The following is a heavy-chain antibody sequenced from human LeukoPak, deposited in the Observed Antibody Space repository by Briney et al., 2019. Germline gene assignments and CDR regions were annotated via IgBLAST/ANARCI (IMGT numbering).Heavy chain of an antibody. CDR1: GYTFTSYY. CDR3: AREGGYTSGWGDFDY. D-gene: IGHD6-19*01. Sequence: ASVKVSCKASGYTFTSYYMHWVRQAPGQGLEWMGWIHTYNGNTDYAQKLQGRVTMTTDTATSTVYMELRSLRSDDTAVYYCAREGGYTSGWGDFDYWGQGTLVTVSS. CDR2: IHTYNGNT. V-gene: IGHV1-18*04. J-gene: IGHJ4*02.